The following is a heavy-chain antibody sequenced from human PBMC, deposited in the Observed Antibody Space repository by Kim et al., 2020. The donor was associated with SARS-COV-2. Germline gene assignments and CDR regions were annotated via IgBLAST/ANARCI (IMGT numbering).Heavy chain of an antibody. CDR1: GFTFSSYG. CDR3: AKNLQGTFGNY. J-gene: IGHJ4*02. D-gene: IGHD3-16*01. V-gene: IGHV3-30*18. Sequence: GGSLRLSCAASGFTFSSYGMHWVRQAPGKGLEWVAVISYDGSNKYYADSVKGRFTISRDNSKNTLYLQMNSLRAEDTAVYYCAKNLQGTFGNYWGQGTLVTVSS. CDR2: ISYDGSNK.